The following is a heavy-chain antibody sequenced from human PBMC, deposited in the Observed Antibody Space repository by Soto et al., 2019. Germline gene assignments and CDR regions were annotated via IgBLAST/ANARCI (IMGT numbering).Heavy chain of an antibody. V-gene: IGHV4-59*12. CDR1: GGSIGSYY. CDR2: ISDSGTT. J-gene: IGHJ5*02. Sequence: PSETLSLTCTVFGGSIGSYYWSWIRQAPGKGLEWIGHISDSGTTNYNPSLGSRVTISVDTSRKSFSLKLSSVTAADTAVYFCARDRWMSRASWFDPWGPGTLVTVSS. D-gene: IGHD2-2*03. CDR3: ARDRWMSRASWFDP.